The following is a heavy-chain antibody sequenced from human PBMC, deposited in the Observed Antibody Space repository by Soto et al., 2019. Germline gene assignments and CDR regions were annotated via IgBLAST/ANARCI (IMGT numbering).Heavy chain of an antibody. CDR3: ARSAGWYAVHS. J-gene: IGHJ4*02. CDR1: GDSVSSPYY. CDR2: VFHTGTT. Sequence: QVQLQESGPGLVKPSGTLSLTCAVSGDSVSSPYYWCWVRQPPGNGLEWIGEVFHTGTTSYNPSLRSRVTISMDKSNNQFSLDLSSVTAADTAVYYCARSAGWYAVHSWGPGTLVIVSS. D-gene: IGHD6-19*01. V-gene: IGHV4-4*02.